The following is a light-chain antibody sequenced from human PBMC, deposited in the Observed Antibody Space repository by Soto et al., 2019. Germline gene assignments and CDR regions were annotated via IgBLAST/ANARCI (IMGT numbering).Light chain of an antibody. Sequence: QSALTQPASVSGSPGQSITFSCSGTGSDIGYHDYVSWYQQHPGKAPKVIIYDVSNRPSGASNRFSGSKSGNTASLTISGLQAEDEADYFCSSYTRSSTWVFGGGTKLTVL. CDR3: SSYTRSSTWV. V-gene: IGLV2-14*01. J-gene: IGLJ3*02. CDR2: DVS. CDR1: GSDIGYHDY.